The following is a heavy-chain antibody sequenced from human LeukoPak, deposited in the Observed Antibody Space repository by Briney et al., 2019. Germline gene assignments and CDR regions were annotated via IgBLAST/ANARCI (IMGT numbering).Heavy chain of an antibody. CDR3: ARGRVRWELPQYYYYYYGMDV. D-gene: IGHD1-26*01. V-gene: IGHV1-69*01. CDR1: GGTFSSYA. J-gene: IGHJ6*02. Sequence: GSSVKVSCKASGGTFSSYAISWVRQAPGQGLEWMGGVIPIFGTANYAQKFQGRVTITADESTSTAYTELSSLRSEDTAVYYCARGRVRWELPQYYYYYYGMDVWGQGTTVTVSS. CDR2: VIPIFGTA.